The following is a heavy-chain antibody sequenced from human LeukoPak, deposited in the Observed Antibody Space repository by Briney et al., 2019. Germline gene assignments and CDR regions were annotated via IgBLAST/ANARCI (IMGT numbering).Heavy chain of an antibody. CDR2: INHSGST. CDR3: ARPGRVGANRTPFDY. CDR1: GGSFSGHY. V-gene: IGHV4-34*01. Sequence: PSETLSLTCAVYGGSFSGHYWSWIRQPPGKGLEWIGEINHSGSTNYNPSLKSRVTISVDTSKNQFSLKLSSVTAADTAVYYCARPGRVGANRTPFDYWGQGTLVTVSS. J-gene: IGHJ4*02. D-gene: IGHD1-26*01.